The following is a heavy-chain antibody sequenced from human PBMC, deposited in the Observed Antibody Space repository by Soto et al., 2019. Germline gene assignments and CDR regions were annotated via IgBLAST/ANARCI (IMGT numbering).Heavy chain of an antibody. J-gene: IGHJ4*02. Sequence: EVQLLESGGGLVQPGGSLTLSCATSGFTFSSYAMVWVRQAAEKGLEWVASISNNGDTAYYADSVKGLFTISRGNSENTLYLQMNGLRADDTALYFCAKSRVFIGAIVTLLDSWGQGTQVTVSS. CDR1: GFTFSSYA. V-gene: IGHV3-23*01. CDR3: AKSRVFIGAIVTLLDS. CDR2: ISNNGDTA. D-gene: IGHD3-16*02.